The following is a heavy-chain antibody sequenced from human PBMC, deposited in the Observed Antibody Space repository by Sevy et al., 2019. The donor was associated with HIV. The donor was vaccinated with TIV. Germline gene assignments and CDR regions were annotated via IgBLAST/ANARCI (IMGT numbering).Heavy chain of an antibody. V-gene: IGHV1-18*04. CDR1: GYTFTSFS. Sequence: ASVKVSCKASGYTFTSFSISWVRQAPGQGPEWMAWISAYNGHTNYAQKFQGRVTMTQDISTSTVYMELRSLRSDDTAIYYCTRDLGSSPASFFDYWGQGTLVTVSS. CDR2: ISAYNGHT. J-gene: IGHJ4*02. CDR3: TRDLGSSPASFFDY. D-gene: IGHD6-19*01.